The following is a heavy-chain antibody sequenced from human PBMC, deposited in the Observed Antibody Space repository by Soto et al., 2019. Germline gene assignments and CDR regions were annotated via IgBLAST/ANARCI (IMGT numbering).Heavy chain of an antibody. D-gene: IGHD3-22*01. J-gene: IGHJ6*02. CDR1: GGTFSSYA. CDR2: IIPIFGTA. V-gene: IGHV1-69*13. Sequence: SVKVSCKASGGTFSSYAISWVRQAPGQGLEWMGGIIPIFGTANYAQKFQGRVTITADESTSTAYMELSSLRSEDTAVYYCARGGQYYYDSSGPANYYYYGMDVWGQGATVTVSS. CDR3: ARGGQYYYDSSGPANYYYYGMDV.